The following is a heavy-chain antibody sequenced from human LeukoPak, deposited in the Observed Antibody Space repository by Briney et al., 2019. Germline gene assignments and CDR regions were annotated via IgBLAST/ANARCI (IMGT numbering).Heavy chain of an antibody. CDR3: ARDSYYYDSSGDFGY. J-gene: IGHJ4*02. D-gene: IGHD3-22*01. CDR2: IKQDGSEK. CDR1: GFRFSNSW. Sequence: GGSLRLSCAASGFRFSNSWMTWVRQAPGKGLEWVANIKQDGSEKYYVDSVMGRFTISRDNAQNSVYLQMNSLRAEDTAVYYCARDSYYYDSSGDFGYWAQGTLVTVSS. V-gene: IGHV3-7*01.